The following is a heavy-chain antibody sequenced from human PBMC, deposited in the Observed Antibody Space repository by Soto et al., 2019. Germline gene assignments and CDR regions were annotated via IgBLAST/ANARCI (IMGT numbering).Heavy chain of an antibody. CDR1: GGSISSAGYY. J-gene: IGHJ4*02. Sequence: SETLSLTCTVSGGSISSAGYYWSWIRQHPGKGLEWIGYIYYSGSTSYNPSLTSRVTISVDTSKNQFSLKLGSVTAADTSVYYCASSIYTIYGSGSPLYYFDYWGQGTLVTVSS. V-gene: IGHV4-31*03. CDR3: ASSIYTIYGSGSPLYYFDY. CDR2: IYYSGST. D-gene: IGHD3-10*01.